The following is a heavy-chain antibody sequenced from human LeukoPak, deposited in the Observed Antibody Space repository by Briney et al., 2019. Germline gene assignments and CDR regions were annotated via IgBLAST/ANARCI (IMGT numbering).Heavy chain of an antibody. CDR2: IIPIFGTA. Sequence: SVKVSCKASGGTFSSYAISWVRQAPGQGLEWMGGIIPIFGTANYAQKFQGRVTITADKSTSTAYMELSSLGSEDTAVYYCASDSLPHYHVSPPQWGQGTLVTVSS. D-gene: IGHD1-14*01. CDR1: GGTFSSYA. CDR3: ASDSLPHYHVSPPQ. J-gene: IGHJ4*02. V-gene: IGHV1-69*06.